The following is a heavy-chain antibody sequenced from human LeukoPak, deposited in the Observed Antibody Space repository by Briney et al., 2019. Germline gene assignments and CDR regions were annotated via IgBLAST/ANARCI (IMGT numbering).Heavy chain of an antibody. D-gene: IGHD2-15*01. CDR3: ARDSDYCSGGSCYSLDY. V-gene: IGHV3-23*01. Sequence: PGGSLRLSCAASGFTFSSYAISWVRQAPGKGLERVSGISNSGGSRNYADSVKGRFTISRDNSKNTLYLQMNSLRAEDTAVYYCARDSDYCSGGSCYSLDYWGQGTLVTVSS. J-gene: IGHJ4*02. CDR2: ISNSGGSR. CDR1: GFTFSSYA.